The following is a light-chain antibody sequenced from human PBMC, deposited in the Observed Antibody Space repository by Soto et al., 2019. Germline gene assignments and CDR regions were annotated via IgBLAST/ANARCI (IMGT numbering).Light chain of an antibody. CDR3: QQSYSVPLT. CDR2: AAS. V-gene: IGKV1-39*01. CDR1: QSLRIY. Sequence: DIQMTQSPSSLSASVGDRVTITCRATQSLRIYLNWYQQKAGKAPKLLIYAASSLQSGVPSRFRGSGVGTDCTLTSSDQQPEDFATYYCQQSYSVPLTFGGGTKVEIK. J-gene: IGKJ4*01.